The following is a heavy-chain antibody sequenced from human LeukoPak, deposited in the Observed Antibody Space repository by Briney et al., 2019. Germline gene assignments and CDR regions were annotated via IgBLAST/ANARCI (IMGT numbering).Heavy chain of an antibody. CDR1: GGSISSYY. J-gene: IGHJ4*02. Sequence: SETLSLTCTVSGGSISSYYWSWIRQPPGKGLEWIGYIHYSGSTNYNPSLKSRATISVDTSKNQFSLNLSSVTAADTAIFYCARLSGGKMATIDYWGQGTLVTVSS. CDR2: IHYSGST. CDR3: ARLSGGKMATIDY. D-gene: IGHD5-24*01. V-gene: IGHV4-59*01.